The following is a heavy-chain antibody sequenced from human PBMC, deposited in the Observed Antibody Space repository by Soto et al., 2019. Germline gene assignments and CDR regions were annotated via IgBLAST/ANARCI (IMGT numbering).Heavy chain of an antibody. D-gene: IGHD1-26*01. CDR3: SYTLSLHDALPICASETLSLTCTVSGGSISNY. V-gene: IGHV4-59*01. J-gene: IGHJ4*01. CDR1: GGSISNY. Sequence: SETLSLTCTVSGGSISNYWSWIRQPPGKGLEWIGYIYCSGSTNYNPSLKSRVTISLDTSKNQFSLKHRSEERFSRNAETGSYTLSLHDALPICASETLSLTCTVSGGSISNYW. CDR2: IYCSGST.